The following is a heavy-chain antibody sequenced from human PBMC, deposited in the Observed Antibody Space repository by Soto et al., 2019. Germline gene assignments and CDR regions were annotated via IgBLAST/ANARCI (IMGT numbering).Heavy chain of an antibody. CDR2: ISAYNGNT. CDR3: ARELDYDAASRQDNDVDY. CDR1: GYTFTSYG. J-gene: IGHJ4*02. V-gene: IGHV1-18*01. D-gene: IGHD4-17*01. Sequence: ASVKVSCKASGYTFTSYGISWVRQAPGQGLEWMGWISAYNGNTNYAQKLQGRVTMTTDTSTSTAYMELRSLRSDDTAVYYCARELDYDAASRQDNDVDYWGQGTLVTVSS.